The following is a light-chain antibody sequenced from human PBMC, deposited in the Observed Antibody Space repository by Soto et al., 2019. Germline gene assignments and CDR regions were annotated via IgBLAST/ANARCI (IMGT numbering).Light chain of an antibody. CDR1: QSVSSN. Sequence: EIVMTQSPATLSVSPGERATLSCRASQSVSSNLAWYQQKPGQAPRLLIYGASTRATGIPDRFSGSGSGTDFTLTISRLEPEDFAVYYCQQSATFGPGTKVDIK. J-gene: IGKJ3*01. CDR3: QQSAT. CDR2: GAS. V-gene: IGKV3-15*01.